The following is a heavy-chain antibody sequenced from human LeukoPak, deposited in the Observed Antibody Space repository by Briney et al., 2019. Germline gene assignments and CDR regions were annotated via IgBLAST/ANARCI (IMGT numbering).Heavy chain of an antibody. Sequence: ASVKVSCKASGYTFTGYYMHWVRQAPGQGLEWMGWINPNSGGTNYAQKFQGRVTMTRDTSISTAYMELSRLSSDDTAVYYCARHYDSSGYYYDYWGQGTLVTVSS. D-gene: IGHD3-22*01. CDR3: ARHYDSSGYYYDY. V-gene: IGHV1-2*02. CDR2: INPNSGGT. J-gene: IGHJ4*02. CDR1: GYTFTGYY.